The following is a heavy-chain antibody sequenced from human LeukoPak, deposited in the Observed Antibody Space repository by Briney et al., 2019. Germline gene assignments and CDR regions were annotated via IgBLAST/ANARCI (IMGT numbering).Heavy chain of an antibody. CDR1: GVTFSISV. Sequence: AGSLRLSCASSGVTFSISVMSWVRQAPGKGPKSFSAISGSGGSTYYADSVKGRFTISRDNSKNTLYLQMNSLRAEDTAVYYCAKGGDYDILTGYYYYFDYWGQGTLVTVSS. D-gene: IGHD3-9*01. V-gene: IGHV3-23*01. CDR2: ISGSGGST. J-gene: IGHJ4*02. CDR3: AKGGDYDILTGYYYYFDY.